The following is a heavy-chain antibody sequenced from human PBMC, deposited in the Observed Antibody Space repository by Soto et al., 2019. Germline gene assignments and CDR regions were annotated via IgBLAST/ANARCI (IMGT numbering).Heavy chain of an antibody. CDR1: GFDFSSYG. J-gene: IGHJ6*02. CDR3: AREPVGPDYAMDV. CDR2: LGFDGGGR. Sequence: HPGGSLRLSCAASGFDFSSYGMHWVRQTPGKGLEWVAVLGFDGGGRFYADSVRGRFAISRDNSKKILYLQMDSLRVEDTALYYCAREPVGPDYAMDVWGQGTTVTVSS. D-gene: IGHD1-26*01. V-gene: IGHV3-33*01.